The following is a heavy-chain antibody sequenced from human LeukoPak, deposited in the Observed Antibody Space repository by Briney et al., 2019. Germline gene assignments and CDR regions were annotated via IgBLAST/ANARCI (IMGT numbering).Heavy chain of an antibody. CDR1: GFTFSSYV. D-gene: IGHD4-17*01. Sequence: PGGSLRLSCSASGFTFSSYVLSWVRQAPGKGLEWVAVIWYDGSNKFYADSVKGRFTISRENSKNTLYLQMNSLRAEDTAVYYCATYGDSRRRDWYFDLWGRGTLVTVSS. J-gene: IGHJ2*01. CDR3: ATYGDSRRRDWYFDL. CDR2: IWYDGSNK. V-gene: IGHV3-33*08.